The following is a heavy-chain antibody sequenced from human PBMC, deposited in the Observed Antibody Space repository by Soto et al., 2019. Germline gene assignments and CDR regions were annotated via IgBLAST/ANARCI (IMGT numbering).Heavy chain of an antibody. Sequence: GGSLRLSCAASGFTVSSNYMSWVRQAPGKGLEWVSVIYSGGSTYYADSVKGRFTISRHNSKNTLYLQMNSLKTEDTAVYYCTTAFSLRFTVGVYDAFDIWGQGTMVTVSS. D-gene: IGHD3-3*01. V-gene: IGHV3-53*01. CDR3: TTAFSLRFTVGVYDAFDI. CDR1: GFTVSSNY. CDR2: IYSGGST. J-gene: IGHJ3*02.